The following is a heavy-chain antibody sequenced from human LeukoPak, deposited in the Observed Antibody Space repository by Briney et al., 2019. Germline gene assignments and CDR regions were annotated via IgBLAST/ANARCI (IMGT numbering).Heavy chain of an antibody. V-gene: IGHV4-59*01. CDR3: ASASYGDYRTFQH. J-gene: IGHJ1*01. CDR2: IYYSGST. CDR1: GGSISSYY. Sequence: SETLSLTCTVSGGSISSYYWSWIRQPPAKGLEWIGYIYYSGSTNYHHSLKSRVTISVDTSKNQFSLKLSSVTAADTAVYYCASASYGDYRTFQHWGQGTLVTVSS. D-gene: IGHD4-17*01.